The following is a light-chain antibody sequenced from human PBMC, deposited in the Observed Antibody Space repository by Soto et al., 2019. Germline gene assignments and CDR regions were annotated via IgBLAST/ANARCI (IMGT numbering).Light chain of an antibody. J-gene: IGLJ1*01. CDR3: AAWDDSLNGYV. Sequence: QSVLTQPPSVSGAPGQRVTISCTGSSSNIGAGYVVHWYQQLPGTAPKLLIYGNSNRPSGVPDRFSGSKSGTSASLAISGLQSEDEADYYCAAWDDSLNGYVFGTGTKLTV. V-gene: IGLV1-40*01. CDR2: GNS. CDR1: SSNIGAGYV.